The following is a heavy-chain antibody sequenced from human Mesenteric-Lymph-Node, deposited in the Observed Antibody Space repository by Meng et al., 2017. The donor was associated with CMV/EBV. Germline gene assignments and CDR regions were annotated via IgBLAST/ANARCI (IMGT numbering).Heavy chain of an antibody. V-gene: IGHV3-30*04. CDR3: AKDYYGSGSYSCGMDV. J-gene: IGHJ6*02. CDR1: GFTFSSYA. D-gene: IGHD3-10*01. Sequence: GESLKISCAASGFTFSSYAMHWVRQAPGKGLEWVADITYDGDNKYYADSVRGRFTISRDNSKNTLYLQMNSLRAEDTAVFYCAKDYYGSGSYSCGMDVWGQGTAVTVSS. CDR2: ITYDGDNK.